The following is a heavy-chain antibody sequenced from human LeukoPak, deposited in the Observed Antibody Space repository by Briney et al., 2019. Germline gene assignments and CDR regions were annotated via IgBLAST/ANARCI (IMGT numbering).Heavy chain of an antibody. CDR2: IKHDGSEK. D-gene: IGHD2-2*01. CDR1: GLTFSRYW. CDR3: AKVKRGVPAASNYFDY. V-gene: IGHV3-7*03. Sequence: GGSLRLSCAASGLTFSRYWMSWVRQAPGKGLEWVANIKHDGSEKYYVDSVKGRFTISGDNSKNTLYLQMNSLRAEDAAVYYCAKVKRGVPAASNYFDYWGQGTLVTVSS. J-gene: IGHJ4*02.